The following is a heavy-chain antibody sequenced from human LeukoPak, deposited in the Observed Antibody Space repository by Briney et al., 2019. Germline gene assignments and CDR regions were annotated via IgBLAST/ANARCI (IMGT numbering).Heavy chain of an antibody. V-gene: IGHV4-30-4*01. D-gene: IGHD5-24*01. J-gene: IGHJ4*02. CDR1: GGSISSGDYY. CDR2: IYYSGST. Sequence: SQTLSLTCTVSGGSISSGDYYWSWIRQPPGKGLEWIGYIYYSGSTYYNPSLKGRVTISVDTSKNQFSLKLSSVTAADTAVYYCARGGDGYNYDDYYFDYWGQGTLVTVSS. CDR3: ARGGDGYNYDDYYFDY.